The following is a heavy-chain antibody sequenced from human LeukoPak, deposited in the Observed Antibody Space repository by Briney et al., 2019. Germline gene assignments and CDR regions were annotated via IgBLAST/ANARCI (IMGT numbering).Heavy chain of an antibody. V-gene: IGHV3-23*01. CDR3: AKDRGSGSYSYYFDY. CDR1: GFTFSSYA. Sequence: GGSLRLSCAASGFTFSSYAMSWVRQAPGKGLEWVSTIRGSGGGTYYADSVKGRFTISRDNSKNTLYLQMNSLRAEDTAIYYCAKDRGSGSYSYYFDYWGQGTLVTVSS. CDR2: IRGSGGGT. D-gene: IGHD3-10*01. J-gene: IGHJ4*02.